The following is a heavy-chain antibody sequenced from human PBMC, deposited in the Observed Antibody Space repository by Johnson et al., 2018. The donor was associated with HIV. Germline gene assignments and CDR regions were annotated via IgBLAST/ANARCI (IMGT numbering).Heavy chain of an antibody. CDR1: GFTVSSNY. D-gene: IGHD5-12*01. CDR3: AKSLPGYDAFDI. J-gene: IGHJ3*02. Sequence: QLVESGGGLIQPGGSLRLSCAASGFTVSSNYMSCVRQAPETGLEWVSLIYSGGTTYYADSVKGRFTISRDNAKNTLYLQMNSLRAEDTAVYYCAKSLPGYDAFDIWGQGTMVTVSS. V-gene: IGHV3-66*02. CDR2: IYSGGTT.